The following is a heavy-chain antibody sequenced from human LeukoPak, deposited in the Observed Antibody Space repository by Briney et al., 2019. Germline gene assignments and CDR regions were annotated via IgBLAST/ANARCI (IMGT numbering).Heavy chain of an antibody. D-gene: IGHD2-15*01. CDR1: GFTFDDYA. CDR2: ISGDGGSA. J-gene: IGHJ3*02. V-gene: IGHV3-43*02. CDR3: AKEIDTLGTNAFDI. Sequence: GGSLRLSCAASGFTFDDYAMHWVRQAPGKGLEWVSLISGDGGSAYYADSVRGRFTISRDNSKNSLYLQMDSLRTEDTAFYYCAKEIDTLGTNAFDIWGQGTMVTVSS.